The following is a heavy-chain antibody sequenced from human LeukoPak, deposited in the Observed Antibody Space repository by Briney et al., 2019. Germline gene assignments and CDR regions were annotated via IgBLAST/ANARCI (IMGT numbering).Heavy chain of an antibody. D-gene: IGHD3-3*01. Sequence: SVKVSCKASGGTFSSYAISWVRQAPGQGLEWMGRIIPILGIANYAQKFQGRVTITADKSTSTAYMELSSLRSEDTAVYYCASRGVGSGYSFDYWGQGTLVTVSS. J-gene: IGHJ4*02. CDR1: GGTFSSYA. V-gene: IGHV1-69*04. CDR2: IIPILGIA. CDR3: ASRGVGSGYSFDY.